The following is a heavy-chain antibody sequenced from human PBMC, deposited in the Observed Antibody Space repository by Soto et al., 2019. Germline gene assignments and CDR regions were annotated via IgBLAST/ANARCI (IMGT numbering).Heavy chain of an antibody. CDR1: GFTFSTYA. J-gene: IGHJ6*02. CDR2: ISDSGST. Sequence: GGSLRLSCAASGFTFSTYAMSWVRQAPGKGLEWVSTISDSGSTYYADSVKGRFTISRDNSRNSLYLEMNSLRAEDTAVYYCARVLGYCSSTSCPPTQKTYYHYGMAVWGQGTTVTVSS. V-gene: IGHV3-23*01. CDR3: ARVLGYCSSTSCPPTQKTYYHYGMAV. D-gene: IGHD2-2*01.